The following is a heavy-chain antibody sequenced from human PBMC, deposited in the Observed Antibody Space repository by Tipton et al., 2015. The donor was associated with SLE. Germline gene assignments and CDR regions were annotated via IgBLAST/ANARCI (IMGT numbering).Heavy chain of an antibody. Sequence: VKPSETLSLTCTVSGYSIGSGFFWGWIRQPPGKGLEWIGYIFSSGRTNYNPSLETRVSISVDTSKNQFSLHLNSVTAADSAVYYCAKFPYSTSSGDYWGQGTLVTVST. V-gene: IGHV4-61*01. CDR2: IFSSGRT. J-gene: IGHJ4*02. CDR1: GYSIGSGFF. D-gene: IGHD6-6*01. CDR3: AKFPYSTSSGDY.